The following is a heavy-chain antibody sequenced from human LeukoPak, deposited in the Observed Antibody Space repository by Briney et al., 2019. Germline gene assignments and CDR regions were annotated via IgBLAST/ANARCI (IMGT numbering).Heavy chain of an antibody. CDR1: GFTFSSYS. J-gene: IGHJ4*02. Sequence: PGGSLRLSCAASGFTFSSYSMNWVRQAPGKGLEWVSSISSSSSYIYYADSVKGRFTISRDNAKNSLYLQMNSLRAVDTAVYYCARAARNYYDSSGYTTDYWGQGTLVTVSS. V-gene: IGHV3-21*06. D-gene: IGHD3-22*01. CDR2: ISSSSSYI. CDR3: ARAARNYYDSSGYTTDY.